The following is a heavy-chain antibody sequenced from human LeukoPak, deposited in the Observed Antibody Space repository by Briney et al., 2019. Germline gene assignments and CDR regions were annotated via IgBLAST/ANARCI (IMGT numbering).Heavy chain of an antibody. CDR2: INPNSGGT. V-gene: IGHV1-2*02. CDR1: GYTFTGYY. D-gene: IGHD6-13*01. Sequence: ASVKVSCKASGYTFTGYYMHWVRQAPGQGLEWMGWINPNSGGTNYAQKFQGRVTMTRDTSISTAYMELSRLRSDDTAVYYCARIGYSSSEDAFDIWGQGTMVTVSS. J-gene: IGHJ3*02. CDR3: ARIGYSSSEDAFDI.